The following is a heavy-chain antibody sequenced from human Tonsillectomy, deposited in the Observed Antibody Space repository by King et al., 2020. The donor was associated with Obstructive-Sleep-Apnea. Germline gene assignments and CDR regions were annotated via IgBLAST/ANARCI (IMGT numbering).Heavy chain of an antibody. CDR2: ISWNSGSI. CDR1: GFTFDDYA. D-gene: IGHD6-19*01. V-gene: IGHV3-9*01. Sequence: VQLVESGGGLVQPGRSLRLSCAASGFTFDDYAMHWVRQAPGKGLKWVSGISWNSGSIGYADSVKGRFTVSRDNAKNFLYLQTNSLRVEDTALYYCAKDFSSGWYGPIDYWGQGTLVTVSS. J-gene: IGHJ4*02. CDR3: AKDFSSGWYGPIDY.